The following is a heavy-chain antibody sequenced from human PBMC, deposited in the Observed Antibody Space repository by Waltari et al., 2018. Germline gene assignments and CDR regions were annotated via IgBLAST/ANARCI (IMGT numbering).Heavy chain of an antibody. D-gene: IGHD1-1*01. V-gene: IGHV1-69-2*01. CDR1: GYTFADYY. CDR3: ATVSMDDLDY. J-gene: IGHJ4*02. CDR2: VDPSDGET. Sequence: VQLVQSGAEEKKPGATVKIACEVSGYTFADYYMHWVQQAPGKGLEWMGLVDPSDGETIYAEKFQGRVTITADTSTDTAYIELSLLRSEDTAVYYCATVSMDDLDYWGQGTLVTVSS.